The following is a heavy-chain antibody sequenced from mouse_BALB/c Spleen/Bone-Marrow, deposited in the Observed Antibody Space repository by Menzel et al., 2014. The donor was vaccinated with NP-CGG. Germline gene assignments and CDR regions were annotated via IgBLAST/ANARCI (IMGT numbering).Heavy chain of an antibody. D-gene: IGHD1-1*01. CDR2: INPESSTI. V-gene: IGHV4-1*02. J-gene: IGHJ1*01. CDR3: ARLNYYGNLFV. CDR1: GFAFSRYW. Sequence: DVKLQESGGGLVQPGGSLKLSCAASGFAFSRYWMSWVRQAPGKGLEWIGEINPESSTINYTPSLKDKFIISRDNAKNTLFLQMTKVRSEDTALYYCARLNYYGNLFVWGAGTTVTVSS.